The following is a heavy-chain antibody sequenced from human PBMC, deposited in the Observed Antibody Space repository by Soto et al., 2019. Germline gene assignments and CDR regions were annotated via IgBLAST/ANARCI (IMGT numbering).Heavy chain of an antibody. V-gene: IGHV3-23*01. CDR1: GFTFSSYA. CDR2: ISGSGGST. J-gene: IGHJ1*01. Sequence: GGSLRLSCAASGFTFSSYAMSWVRQAPGKGLEWVSAISGSGGSTYYADSVKGRFTISRDNSKNTLYLQMNSLRAEDTAVYYCASPSGDCSGGSCYSHPHWGQGTLVTVSS. D-gene: IGHD2-15*01. CDR3: ASPSGDCSGGSCYSHPH.